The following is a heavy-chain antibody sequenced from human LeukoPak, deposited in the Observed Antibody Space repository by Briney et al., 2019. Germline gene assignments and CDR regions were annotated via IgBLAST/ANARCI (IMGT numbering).Heavy chain of an antibody. CDR1: EFTFSNYE. J-gene: IGHJ4*02. CDR2: ISTGGSSI. Sequence: PGGSLRLSCATPEFTFSNYEMNWVRQAPGKGLEWVSHISTGGSSIYYADSVKGRFTISRDNTKNSLFLQMNSLRAEDTAVYYCARGSYHYDTSGYYRLDYWGQGTLVTVSS. D-gene: IGHD3-22*01. CDR3: ARGSYHYDTSGYYRLDY. V-gene: IGHV3-48*03.